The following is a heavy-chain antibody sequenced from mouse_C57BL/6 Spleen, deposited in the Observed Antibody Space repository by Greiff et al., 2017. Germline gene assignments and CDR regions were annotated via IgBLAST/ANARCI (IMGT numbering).Heavy chain of an antibody. J-gene: IGHJ4*01. CDR3: ARFRISSSVYAMDY. D-gene: IGHD1-1*01. CDR1: GYAFSSSW. CDR2: IYPGDGDT. Sequence: QVQLKQSGPELVKPGASVKISCKASGYAFSSSWMNWVKQRPGKGLEWIGRIYPGDGDTNYNGKFKGKATLTADKSSSTAYMQLSSLTSEDSAVYFCARFRISSSVYAMDYWGQGTSVTVSS. V-gene: IGHV1-82*01.